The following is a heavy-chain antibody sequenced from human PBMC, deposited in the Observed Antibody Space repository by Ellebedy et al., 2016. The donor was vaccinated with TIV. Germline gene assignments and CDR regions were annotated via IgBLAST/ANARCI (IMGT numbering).Heavy chain of an antibody. Sequence: PGGSLRLSCAASGFTFSSFAMSWVRQAHGIGLEWVSAIGDDAVATHYAVSVKGRFTISRDNFGNMLYLQINSLGAEDTAVYYCAREGGTYYSAHFDQWGQGTPVTVSS. CDR3: AREGGTYYSAHFDQ. D-gene: IGHD1-26*01. CDR1: GFTFSSFA. CDR2: IGDDAVAT. V-gene: IGHV3-23*01. J-gene: IGHJ4*02.